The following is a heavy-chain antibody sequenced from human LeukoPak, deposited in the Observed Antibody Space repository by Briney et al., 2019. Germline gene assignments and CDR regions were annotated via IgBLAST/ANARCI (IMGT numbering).Heavy chain of an antibody. Sequence: SETLSLTCTVSGGAISSYYWSWIRQPAGKGLEWIGRIYTSGSTNYNPSLKSRVTMSVDTSKNQFSLKLSSVTAADTAVYYCARGSIAAAGTDWYYYYGMDVWGQGTTVTVSS. D-gene: IGHD6-13*01. CDR3: ARGSIAAAGTDWYYYYGMDV. CDR2: IYTSGST. J-gene: IGHJ6*02. CDR1: GGAISSYY. V-gene: IGHV4-4*07.